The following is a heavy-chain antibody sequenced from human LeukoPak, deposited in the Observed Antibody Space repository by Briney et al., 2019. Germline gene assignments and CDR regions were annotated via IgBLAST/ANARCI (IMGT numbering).Heavy chain of an antibody. Sequence: GGSLRLSCAASGFTVSSNYMSWVRQAPGKGLEWVSVIYSGGSTYYADSVKGRFTISRDNSKNSLYLQMNSLRAEDTAVYYCAKESSGGWYFDHWGQGTLVTVSS. CDR2: IYSGGST. J-gene: IGHJ4*02. CDR1: GFTVSSNY. CDR3: AKESSGGWYFDH. D-gene: IGHD6-19*01. V-gene: IGHV3-66*01.